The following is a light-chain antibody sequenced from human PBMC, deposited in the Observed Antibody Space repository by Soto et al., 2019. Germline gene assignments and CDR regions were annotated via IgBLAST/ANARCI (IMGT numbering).Light chain of an antibody. V-gene: IGKV1-5*03. CDR3: QQSFT. J-gene: IGKJ1*01. CDR1: QSISSW. Sequence: DIQMTQSPSTLSASVGDRVTITCRACQSISSWLAWYQQKPGKAPKLLIYKASSLESGVPSRFSGSGSGTEFTLTISSLQPDDFATYYCQQSFTFGQGTKVEV. CDR2: KAS.